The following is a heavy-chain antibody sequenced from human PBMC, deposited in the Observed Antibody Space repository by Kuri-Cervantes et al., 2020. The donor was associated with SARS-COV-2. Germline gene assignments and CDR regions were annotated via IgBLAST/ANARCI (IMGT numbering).Heavy chain of an antibody. J-gene: IGHJ6*02. CDR1: GGTFSSYA. V-gene: IGHV1-69*06. Sequence: SVKVSCKASGGTFSSYAISWVRQAPGQGLEWMGGIIPIFGTANYAQKFQGRVTITADKSTSTAYMELSSLRSEDTAVCYCARDVGFGYSYGHSYGMDVWGQGTTVTVSS. CDR2: IIPIFGTA. D-gene: IGHD5-18*01. CDR3: ARDVGFGYSYGHSYGMDV.